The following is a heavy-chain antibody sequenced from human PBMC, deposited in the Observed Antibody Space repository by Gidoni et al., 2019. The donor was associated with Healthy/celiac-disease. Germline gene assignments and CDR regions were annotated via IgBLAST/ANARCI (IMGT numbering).Heavy chain of an antibody. Sequence: EVQLVESGGGLVQPGRFLRLCCAASGFHFAYYAIHWVRQAPGKGLEWVSGISWNSGSIGYADSVKGRFTISRDNAKNSLYLQMNSLRAEDTALYYCAKDRGSHYYYGMDVWGQGTTVTVSS. CDR3: AKDRGSHYYYGMDV. V-gene: IGHV3-9*01. J-gene: IGHJ6*02. CDR2: ISWNSGSI. D-gene: IGHD6-25*01. CDR1: GFHFAYYA.